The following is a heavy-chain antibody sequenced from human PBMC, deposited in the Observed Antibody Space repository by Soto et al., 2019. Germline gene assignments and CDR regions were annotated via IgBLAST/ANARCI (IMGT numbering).Heavy chain of an antibody. J-gene: IGHJ3*02. V-gene: IGHV1-18*01. CDR2: VSAYNGNT. Sequence: ASVKVSCKASGYTFTSYGISWVRQAPGQGLEWMGWVSAYNGNTNYAQKLQGRVTMTTDTSTSTAYMELRSLRSDDTAVYYCARDIVVVVAATTGDAFDIWGQGTMVTVSS. CDR1: GYTFTSYG. CDR3: ARDIVVVVAATTGDAFDI. D-gene: IGHD2-15*01.